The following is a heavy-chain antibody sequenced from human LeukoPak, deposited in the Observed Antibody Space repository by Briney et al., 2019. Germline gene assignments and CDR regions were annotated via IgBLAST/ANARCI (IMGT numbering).Heavy chain of an antibody. Sequence: GASVKVSCKASGYTXXGXYMHWXRXXXGQGXEWMGWXXPNSGGTNYAQKFXGRVTMTRDTSISTAYMELSSLRSDDTAVYYCARGEITSGGVIVVFDYWGQGTLVTVSS. D-gene: IGHD3-16*02. CDR2: XXPNSGGT. CDR1: GYTXXGXY. J-gene: IGHJ4*02. CDR3: ARGEITSGGVIVVFDY. V-gene: IGHV1-2*02.